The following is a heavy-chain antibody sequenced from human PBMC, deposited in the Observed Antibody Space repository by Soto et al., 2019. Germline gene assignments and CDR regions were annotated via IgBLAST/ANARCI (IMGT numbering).Heavy chain of an antibody. J-gene: IGHJ3*01. V-gene: IGHV1-3*01. Sequence: ASVKVSCKASGYTFTSYAMHWVRQAPGQRLEGMGWINAGNGNTKYSQKFQGRVTITRDTSASTAYMELSSLRSEDTAVYYCAITRWAYAESFDFRGQGTMFTASS. CDR1: GYTFTSYA. D-gene: IGHD3-16*01. CDR3: AITRWAYAESFDF. CDR2: INAGNGNT.